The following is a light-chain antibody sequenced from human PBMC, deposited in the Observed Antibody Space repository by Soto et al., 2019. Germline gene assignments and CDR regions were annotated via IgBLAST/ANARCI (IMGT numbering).Light chain of an antibody. CDR2: GAS. V-gene: IGKV3-15*01. Sequence: EVVMTQSPATLSVSPGERATLSCRASQSVSSLLAWYQQKPGQAPRLLIYGASTRATGIPDRFSASGSRTEFALTISSLQSGDFAVYYCQQYNNWPLTFGGGTKVEIK. J-gene: IGKJ4*01. CDR3: QQYNNWPLT. CDR1: QSVSSL.